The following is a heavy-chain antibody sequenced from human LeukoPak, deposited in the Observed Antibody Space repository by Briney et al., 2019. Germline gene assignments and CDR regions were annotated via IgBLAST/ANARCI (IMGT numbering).Heavy chain of an antibody. V-gene: IGHV3-33*01. CDR2: IWYDGSNK. CDR3: AREWYDWAAFDI. J-gene: IGHJ3*02. D-gene: IGHD1-1*01. Sequence: PGRSLRLSCAASGFTFSSYGMHWVRQAPGKGLEWVAVIWYDGSNKYYADSVKGRFTVSRDNSKNTVYLQMNSLRAEDTAVYYCAREWYDWAAFDIWGQGTMVTVSS. CDR1: GFTFSSYG.